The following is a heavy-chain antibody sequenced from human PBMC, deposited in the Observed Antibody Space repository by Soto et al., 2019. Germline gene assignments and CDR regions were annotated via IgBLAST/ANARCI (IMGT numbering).Heavy chain of an antibody. J-gene: IGHJ4*02. CDR3: AKRGSRSVYISR. V-gene: IGHV1-46*01. CDR1: GYTFTSYY. CDR2: INPSGGST. D-gene: IGHD3-22*01. Sequence: ASVKVSCKASGYTFTSYYIHWVRQAPGQGLEWMGIINPSGGSTSYAQKFQGRVTMTRDTSTSTVYMELSSLRSEDTAVYYCAKRGSRSVYISRGARGTLVTVSS.